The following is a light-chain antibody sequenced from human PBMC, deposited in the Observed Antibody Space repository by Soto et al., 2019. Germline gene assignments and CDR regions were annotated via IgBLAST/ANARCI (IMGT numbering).Light chain of an antibody. Sequence: EIVLTQSPGTLSLSPGERATLSCRAGQRVASSHLAWYRQKPGQTPRLLIYDASSRAPGIPDRISGSGSVTAFTRPIRRLEHEDFAVYYCQQSGSAPFTFGSGNKVDS. J-gene: IGKJ3*01. CDR3: QQSGSAPFT. CDR1: QRVASSH. V-gene: IGKV3-20*01. CDR2: DAS.